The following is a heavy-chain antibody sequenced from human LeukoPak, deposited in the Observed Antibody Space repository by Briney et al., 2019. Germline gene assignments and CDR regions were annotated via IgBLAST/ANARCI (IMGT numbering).Heavy chain of an antibody. V-gene: IGHV4-59*01. J-gene: IGHJ4*02. CDR1: SDSISSYY. D-gene: IGHD3-10*02. CDR2: IYYTGST. Sequence: SETLSLTCTVSSDSISSYYWNWIRQPPGKGLEWIGFIYYTGSTNYNPSLKSRVTISVDTSKNQFSLKLSSVTAADTAVYYCAGMRVTTPTVRTLDYWGQGTLVTVSS. CDR3: AGMRVTTPTVRTLDY.